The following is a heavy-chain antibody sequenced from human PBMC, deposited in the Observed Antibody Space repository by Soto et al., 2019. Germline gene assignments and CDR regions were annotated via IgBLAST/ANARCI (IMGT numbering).Heavy chain of an antibody. J-gene: IGHJ4*02. CDR3: ARVWWFGELLPGSFDY. CDR1: GGSISSSSYY. Sequence: SETLSLTCTVSGGSISSSSYYWGWIRQPPGKGLEWIGSIYYSGSTYYNPSLKSRVTISVDTSKNQFSLKLSSVTAADTAVYYCARVWWFGELLPGSFDYWGQGTLVTVSS. CDR2: IYYSGST. V-gene: IGHV4-39*01. D-gene: IGHD3-10*01.